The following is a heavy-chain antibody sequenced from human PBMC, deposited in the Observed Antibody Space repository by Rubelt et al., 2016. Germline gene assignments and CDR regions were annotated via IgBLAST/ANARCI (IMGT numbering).Heavy chain of an antibody. CDR3: AREGGAAPLVPFDI. Sequence: VQLVESGGGVVQPGRSLRLSCAASGFPFSHYWMSWVRQAPGKGLEWVANIKLDGSEEYYADSVKGRLTISRDNTKNSLYLQMSSLRAEDTAVYYCAREGGAAPLVPFDIWGQGTMVTVSS. J-gene: IGHJ3*02. D-gene: IGHD1-26*01. CDR1: GFPFSHYW. CDR2: IKLDGSEE. V-gene: IGHV3-7*01.